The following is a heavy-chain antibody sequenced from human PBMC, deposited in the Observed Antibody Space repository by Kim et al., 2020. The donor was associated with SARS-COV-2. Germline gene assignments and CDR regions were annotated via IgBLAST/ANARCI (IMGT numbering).Heavy chain of an antibody. V-gene: IGHV3-23*01. CDR3: ARNQGGGTYHFFDY. D-gene: IGHD1-26*01. Sequence: GGSLRLSCAASGFTFSSLAMSWVRQAPGKGLERVSTVYGGGTTTYYADSVKGRFTISRDNSNNTLYLQMNSLRAEDTAIYYCARNQGGGTYHFFDYWGQGTLVSVSA. CDR2: VYGGGTTT. J-gene: IGHJ4*02. CDR1: GFTFSSLA.